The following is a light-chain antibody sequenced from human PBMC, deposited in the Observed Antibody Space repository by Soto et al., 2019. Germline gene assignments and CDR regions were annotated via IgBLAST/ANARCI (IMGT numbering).Light chain of an antibody. V-gene: IGLV1-47*01. J-gene: IGLJ1*01. CDR2: RNN. CDR3: SAWDDSLNGFYV. CDR1: TSNIGSNY. Sequence: SVLTQPPSASVNLGQGVTISCNGSTSNIGSNYVYWYQQLPGTAPKLLIYRNNQRPSGVPDRFSGSKSGTSASLAISGLRSDDEADYFCSAWDDSLNGFYVFVTGTKVT.